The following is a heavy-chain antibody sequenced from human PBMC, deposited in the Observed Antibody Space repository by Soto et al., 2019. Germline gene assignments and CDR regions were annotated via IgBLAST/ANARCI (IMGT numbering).Heavy chain of an antibody. Sequence: QVQLQESGPGLVKPSQTLSLTCTVSGGSVSSGGYYWSWIRQHPGKGLEWIGYIYYSGTTSYNPSLKSRVTMALDTSKNQLSLNLRSVTAADTAVYFCATGSLGPTDSWGQGTLVTVSS. CDR3: ATGSLGPTDS. J-gene: IGHJ4*02. D-gene: IGHD3-3*01. CDR2: IYYSGTT. CDR1: GGSVSSGGYY. V-gene: IGHV4-31*03.